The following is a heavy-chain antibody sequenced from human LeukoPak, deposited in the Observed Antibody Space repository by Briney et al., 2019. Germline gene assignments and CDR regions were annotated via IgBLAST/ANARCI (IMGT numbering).Heavy chain of an antibody. CDR2: IWYDGSNK. Sequence: GGSLRLSCAASGFTFSSYGMHWVRQAPGKGLGWVAVIWYDGSNKYYADSVKGRFTISRDNSKNTLYLQMNSLRAEDTAVYYCAKADYGDPPGAFDIWGQGTMVTVSS. J-gene: IGHJ3*02. D-gene: IGHD4-17*01. V-gene: IGHV3-33*06. CDR3: AKADYGDPPGAFDI. CDR1: GFTFSSYG.